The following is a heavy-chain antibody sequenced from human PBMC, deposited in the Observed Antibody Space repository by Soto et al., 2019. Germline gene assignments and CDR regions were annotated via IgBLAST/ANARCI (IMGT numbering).Heavy chain of an antibody. D-gene: IGHD4-17*01. CDR2: INHSGST. V-gene: IGHV4-34*01. J-gene: IGHJ4*02. CDR3: VACDYGDYPRY. CDR1: GGSFSGYY. Sequence: QVQLQQWGAGLLKPSETLSLTCAVYGGSFSGYYWSWVRQSPRKGLEWIGEINHSGSTNYNTSLKSRLTISVDTPKNQFSLKLSSVTAADTALYYCVACDYGDYPRYCGQGSLVTVSS.